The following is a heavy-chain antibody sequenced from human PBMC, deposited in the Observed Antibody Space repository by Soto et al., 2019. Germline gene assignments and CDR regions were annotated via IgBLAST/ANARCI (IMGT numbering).Heavy chain of an antibody. Sequence: GGSLRLSCLASGFTFSDYAMTWVRHVPGRGLEWVASLDGAGGSTYYADSVRGRFTISRDNSQNMLFLQMKRLTVDDTAIYYCTAPRDEYGSGVSWFTYGMDIWGQGTTVTVSS. CDR3: TAPRDEYGSGVSWFTYGMDI. J-gene: IGHJ6*02. CDR2: LDGAGGST. CDR1: GFTFSDYA. D-gene: IGHD3-10*01. V-gene: IGHV3-23*01.